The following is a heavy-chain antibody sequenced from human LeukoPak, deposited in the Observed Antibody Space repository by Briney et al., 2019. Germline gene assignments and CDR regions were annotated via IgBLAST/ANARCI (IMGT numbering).Heavy chain of an antibody. V-gene: IGHV3-48*03. CDR3: ARDRPYDSIGDPIDY. CDR2: ISSSGSTI. CDR1: GFTFSSYE. Sequence: GGSLRLCCAASGFTFSSYEMNWVRQAPGKGLEWVSYISSSGSTIYYADSVKGRFTISRDNAKNSLYLQMNSLRAEDTAVYYCARDRPYDSIGDPIDYWGQGTLVTVSS. D-gene: IGHD3-22*01. J-gene: IGHJ4*02.